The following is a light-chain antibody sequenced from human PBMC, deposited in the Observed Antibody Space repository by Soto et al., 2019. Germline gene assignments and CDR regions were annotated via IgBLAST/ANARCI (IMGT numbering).Light chain of an antibody. CDR1: SSDVGNYNL. J-gene: IGLJ1*01. CDR2: EGS. CDR3: NSFRVSHLYV. V-gene: IGLV2-14*02. Sequence: QSALTQPASVSGSPGQSITISCTGTSSDVGNYNLVSWYQQHPGKAPKLMIYEGSKRPSGVSDRFSASKSGNTASLTISGLRAEDEADYYCNSFRVSHLYVFGTGTRSPS.